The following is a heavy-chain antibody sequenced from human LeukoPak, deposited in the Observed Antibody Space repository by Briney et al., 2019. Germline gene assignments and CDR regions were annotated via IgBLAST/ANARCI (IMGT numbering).Heavy chain of an antibody. J-gene: IGHJ2*01. CDR1: GGSISSYY. Sequence: NTSETLSLTCTVSGGSISSYYWSWIRQPPGKGLEWIGYTYYSGSTNYNPSLKSRVTISVDTSKNQFSLKLSSVTAADTAVYYCARVYYSNSYDYWYFDLWGRGTLVTVSS. V-gene: IGHV4-59*01. CDR3: ARVYYSNSYDYWYFDL. D-gene: IGHD6-13*01. CDR2: TYYSGST.